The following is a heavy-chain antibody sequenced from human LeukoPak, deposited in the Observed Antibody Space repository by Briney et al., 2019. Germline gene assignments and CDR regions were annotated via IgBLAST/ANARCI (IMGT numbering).Heavy chain of an antibody. CDR1: GFTFDDYA. V-gene: IGHV3-9*01. D-gene: IGHD6-13*01. J-gene: IGHJ4*02. CDR3: AKTYSSSWHVLDY. Sequence: GGSLRLSCAASGFTFDDYAMQWVRQAPGKGLEWVSGISWNSGSIGYADSVKGRFTISRDNAKNSLYLQMNSLRPEDTALYYCAKTYSSSWHVLDYWGQGTLVTASS. CDR2: ISWNSGSI.